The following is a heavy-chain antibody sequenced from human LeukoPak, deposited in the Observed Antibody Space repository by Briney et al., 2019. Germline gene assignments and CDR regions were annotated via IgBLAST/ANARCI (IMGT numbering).Heavy chain of an antibody. V-gene: IGHV4-61*02. CDR1: YDSISDGSYY. CDR3: AREKAFGYPDAFDI. CDR2: IYTRGSI. Sequence: SQTLSLTCTVSYDSISDGSYYWNWIRQPAGKGLEWIGRIYTRGSINYSPSFKSRITISMDTSENQSSLELKSVTAADTAVYYCAREKAFGYPDAFDIWGPGTMVTVSS. D-gene: IGHD5-18*01. J-gene: IGHJ3*02.